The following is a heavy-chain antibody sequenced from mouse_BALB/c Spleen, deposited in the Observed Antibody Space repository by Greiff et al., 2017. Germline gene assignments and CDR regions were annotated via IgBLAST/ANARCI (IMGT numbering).Heavy chain of an antibody. J-gene: IGHJ3*01. CDR2: SRNKANDYTT. CDR3: ARDAGRGTASAWFAC. D-gene: IGHD2-14*01. V-gene: IGHV7-1*02. CDR1: GFTFSDFY. Sequence: EVKLVESGGGLVQPGGSLRLSCATSGFTFSDFYMEWVRQPPGKRLEWIAASRNKANDYTTEYSASVKGRFIVSRDTSQSILYLQMNALRAEDTAIYYCARDAGRGTASAWFACWGRGTLVTVSA.